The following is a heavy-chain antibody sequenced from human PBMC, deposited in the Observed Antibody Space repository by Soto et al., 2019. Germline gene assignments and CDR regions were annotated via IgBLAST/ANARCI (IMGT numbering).Heavy chain of an antibody. J-gene: IGHJ4*02. CDR1: GGSISSGDYY. CDR3: ARDRGYSYGTFDY. V-gene: IGHV4-30-4*01. D-gene: IGHD5-18*01. Sequence: QVQLQESGPGLVKPSQTLSLTCTVSGGSISSGDYYWSWIRQPPGKGLEWIGYIYYSGSTYYNPSTQRRVTIAVDTSKNQFSLKLSSVTAADTAVYYCARDRGYSYGTFDYWGQGTLVTVSS. CDR2: IYYSGST.